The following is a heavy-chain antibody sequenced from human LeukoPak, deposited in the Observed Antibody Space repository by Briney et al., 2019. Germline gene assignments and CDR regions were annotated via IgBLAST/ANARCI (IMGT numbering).Heavy chain of an antibody. D-gene: IGHD6-19*01. CDR1: GGSLSGYY. CDR3: ARGAQQWPPSGAFDI. CDR2: INHSGST. J-gene: IGHJ3*02. V-gene: IGHV4-34*01. Sequence: SETLSLTCAVYGGSLSGYYWSWIRQPPGKGLEWIGEINHSGSTNYNPSLKSRVTISVDTSKNQFSLKLSSVTAADTAVYYCARGAQQWPPSGAFDIWGQGTMVTVSS.